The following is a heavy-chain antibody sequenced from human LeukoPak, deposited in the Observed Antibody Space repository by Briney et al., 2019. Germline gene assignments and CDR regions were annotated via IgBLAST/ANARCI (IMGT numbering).Heavy chain of an antibody. D-gene: IGHD5-12*01. CDR1: GDSVSSNSAA. CDR3: ARDSDIVDTMLFFDF. J-gene: IGHJ4*02. CDR2: TYYRSKWYN. V-gene: IGHV6-1*01. Sequence: SQTLSLTCAISGDSVSSNSAAWNWIRQSPSTGLEWLGRTYYRSKWYNDYAVSVKSQLTINPDTSKNQFSLQLNSVTPEDTAVYYCARDSDIVDTMLFFDFWGQGTLVADSS.